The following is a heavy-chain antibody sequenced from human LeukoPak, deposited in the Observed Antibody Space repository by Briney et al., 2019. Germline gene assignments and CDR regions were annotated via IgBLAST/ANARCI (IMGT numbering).Heavy chain of an antibody. V-gene: IGHV3-72*01. CDR3: ASPVGATTVRAFDI. J-gene: IGHJ3*02. D-gene: IGHD1-26*01. Sequence: GGSLRLSCAASGFIFSDHYMDWVRQASGKGLEWVGRTRNEASIYTTKYAASVKGRFTISRDDSKNSLYLQMNSLKTEDTAVYYCASPVGATTVRAFDIWGQGTMVTVSS. CDR1: GFIFSDHY. CDR2: TRNEASIYTT.